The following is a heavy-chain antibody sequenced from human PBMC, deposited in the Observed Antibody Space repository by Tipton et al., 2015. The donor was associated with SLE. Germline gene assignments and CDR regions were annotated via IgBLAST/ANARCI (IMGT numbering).Heavy chain of an antibody. CDR2: IYSGGST. Sequence: SLRLSCAASGFTVSSNYMSWVRQAPGKGLEWVSVIYSGGSTYYADSVKGRFTISRDNSKNTLYLQMNSLRAEDTAVYYCARDSSSDFGDYYYMDVWGKGTTVTVSS. V-gene: IGHV3-66*02. D-gene: IGHD3-16*01. CDR1: GFTVSSNY. J-gene: IGHJ6*03. CDR3: ARDSSSDFGDYYYMDV.